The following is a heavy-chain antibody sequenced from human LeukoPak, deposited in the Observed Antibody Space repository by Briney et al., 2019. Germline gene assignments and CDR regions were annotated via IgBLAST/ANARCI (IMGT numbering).Heavy chain of an antibody. J-gene: IGHJ6*03. CDR1: GGFISTYY. CDR3: ARVETSYYYMEV. CDR2: IYYSGST. V-gene: IGHV4-59*01. Sequence: SETLSLTCTDSGGFISTYYWSWIRQPPGKGLEWIGYIYYSGSTNYNPSLKSRVTISVDTSKNQFSLKLSSVTAADTAVYYCARVETSYYYMEVWGKGTTVTVSS.